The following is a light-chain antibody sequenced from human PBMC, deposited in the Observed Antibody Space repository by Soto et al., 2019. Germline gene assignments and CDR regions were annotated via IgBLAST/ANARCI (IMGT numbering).Light chain of an antibody. CDR3: QQYNNWPPT. V-gene: IGKV3-15*01. Sequence: EIVMTQSPATLSVSPGERATLSCRASQSVSSNLAWYQQKPGQAPRLLIYGASTRATGIPARFSGSGSGTEVTLTTSSLQSADFAVYYCQQYNNWPPTFGQGTKLEIK. CDR2: GAS. J-gene: IGKJ2*01. CDR1: QSVSSN.